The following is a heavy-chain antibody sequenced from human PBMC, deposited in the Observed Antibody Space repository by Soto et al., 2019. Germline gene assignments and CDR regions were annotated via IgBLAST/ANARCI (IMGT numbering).Heavy chain of an antibody. V-gene: IGHV4-34*01. CDR2: IDHSGSS. CDR3: ARLRTVPTSYYYYGLDV. J-gene: IGHJ6*02. CDR1: GGSFSDYY. D-gene: IGHD4-17*01. Sequence: SETLSLTCAVYGGSFSDYYWSWIRQPPGKGLEWIGEIDHSGSSTYNASLKSRLTLSVDTSKNQFSLKLRSLTATDTAVYYCARLRTVPTSYYYYGLDVWGQGTTVTVS.